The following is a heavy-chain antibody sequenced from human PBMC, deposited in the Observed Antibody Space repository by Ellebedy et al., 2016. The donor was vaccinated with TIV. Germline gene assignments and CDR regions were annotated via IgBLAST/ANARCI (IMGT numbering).Heavy chain of an antibody. CDR2: IRSKTDGATT. CDR3: TTDQVGFGMDA. CDR1: GFTFSSYA. V-gene: IGHV3-15*01. J-gene: IGHJ6*02. D-gene: IGHD1-26*01. Sequence: GESLKISCAASGFTFSSYAMSWVRQAPGKGLEWVGRIRSKTDGATTDFAAPVKGRFTISRDDSKNTLHLEMNSLKTEDTAVYYCTTDQVGFGMDAWGQGTTVIVSS.